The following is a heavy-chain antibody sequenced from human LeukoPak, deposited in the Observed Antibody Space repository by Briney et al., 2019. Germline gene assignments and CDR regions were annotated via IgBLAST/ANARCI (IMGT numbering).Heavy chain of an antibody. D-gene: IGHD2-2*01. V-gene: IGHV5-51*01. CDR2: IYPGDSDT. CDR1: GYSFTSYW. Sequence: GASLQISCQGSGYSFTSYWIGWVRPLPGKGLEWMGIIYPGDSDTRYSPSFQGQVTISADKSISTAYLQWSSLKASATAMYYCARHLGYCSSTSCYGVFDIWGQGTMVTVSS. CDR3: ARHLGYCSSTSCYGVFDI. J-gene: IGHJ3*02.